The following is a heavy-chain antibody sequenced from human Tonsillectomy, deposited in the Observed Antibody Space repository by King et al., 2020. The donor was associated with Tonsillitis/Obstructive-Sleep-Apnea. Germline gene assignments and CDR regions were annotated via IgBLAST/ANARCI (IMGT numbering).Heavy chain of an antibody. Sequence: QLQESGPGLVKPSETLSLTCTVSGGSISSYYWSWIRQPPGKGLEWIGYIYYSGSTNYNPSLKSRVTISVDTSKNQFSLKLSSVTAADTAVYYCATPGGSGSHYYGMDVWGQGTTVTVSS. V-gene: IGHV4-59*08. D-gene: IGHD3-10*01. CDR2: IYYSGST. J-gene: IGHJ6*02. CDR1: GGSISSYY. CDR3: ATPGGSGSHYYGMDV.